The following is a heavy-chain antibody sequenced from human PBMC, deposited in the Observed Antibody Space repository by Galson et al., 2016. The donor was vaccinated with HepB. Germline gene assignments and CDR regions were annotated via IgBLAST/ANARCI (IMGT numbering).Heavy chain of an antibody. CDR1: GFTFGRHG. J-gene: IGHJ6*02. CDR2: IWYDGSNK. Sequence: SLRLSCAASGFTFGRHGMHWVRQAPGKGPEWVAVIWYDGSNKYYADSVKGRFTIPRDNSENTVYLQMNSLRADDTAVYYCARDRGVYVYYSYGMDVWGQGTTVAVSS. V-gene: IGHV3-33*01. CDR3: ARDRGVYVYYSYGMDV. D-gene: IGHD2-8*01.